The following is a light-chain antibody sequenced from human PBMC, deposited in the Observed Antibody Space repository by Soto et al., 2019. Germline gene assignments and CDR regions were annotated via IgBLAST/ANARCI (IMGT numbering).Light chain of an antibody. CDR3: QAYDYSLTASV. J-gene: IGLJ3*02. CDR1: NSNLGAGYD. CDR2: GNR. V-gene: IGLV1-40*01. Sequence: QSVLTQPPSASGTPGQRVTISCSGSNSNLGAGYDVHWYQQLPGAAPKLVIFGNRNRPSGVPERFSGSKSGTSASLAITGLQAEDEADYYCQAYDYSLTASVFGGGTKVTVL.